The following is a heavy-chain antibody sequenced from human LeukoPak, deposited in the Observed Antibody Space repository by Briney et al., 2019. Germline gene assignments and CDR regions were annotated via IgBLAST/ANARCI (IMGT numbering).Heavy chain of an antibody. J-gene: IGHJ4*01. D-gene: IGHD3-22*01. V-gene: IGHV3-23*01. CDR3: AKVFPAEYYYDSSGYYSHSGDVKPLDY. CDR1: GFTFSSYA. CDR2: ISGSGGST. Sequence: GGSLRLSCAASGFTFSSYAMSWVRQAPGKGLEWVSAISGSGGSTYYADSVKGQFTISRDNSKNTLYLQMNSLRAEDTAVYYCAKVFPAEYYYDSSGYYSHSGDVKPLDYWGQEPWSPSPQ.